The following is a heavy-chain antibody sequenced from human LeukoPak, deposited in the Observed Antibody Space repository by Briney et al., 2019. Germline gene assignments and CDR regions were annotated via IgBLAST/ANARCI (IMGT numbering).Heavy chain of an antibody. J-gene: IGHJ4*02. D-gene: IGHD4-17*01. CDR3: ARDADYGVTGTLFDY. CDR1: GFTFSSYA. Sequence: HTGGSLRLSCAASGFTFSSYAMSWVRQAPGKGLDWVSAVSDIGRSTYYADSVKGRFTIYRDNAKNSLYLQMNSLRAEDTAVYYCARDADYGVTGTLFDYWGQGTLVTVSS. V-gene: IGHV3-23*01. CDR2: VSDIGRST.